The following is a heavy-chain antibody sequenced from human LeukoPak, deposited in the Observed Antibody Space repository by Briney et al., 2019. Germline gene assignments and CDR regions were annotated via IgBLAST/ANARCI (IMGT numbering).Heavy chain of an antibody. CDR2: ISSSSSYI. J-gene: IGHJ6*02. CDR1: GFTFSSYS. V-gene: IGHV3-21*01. Sequence: ASLRLSCAASGFTFSSYSMNWVRQAPGKGLGWVSSISSSSSYIYSADSVKGRFTISGDNPKHSLYLQMNSLRAEDTAVYYCAREGVTHYSYYGMDVWGQGTTVTVSS. D-gene: IGHD2-21*02. CDR3: AREGVTHYSYYGMDV.